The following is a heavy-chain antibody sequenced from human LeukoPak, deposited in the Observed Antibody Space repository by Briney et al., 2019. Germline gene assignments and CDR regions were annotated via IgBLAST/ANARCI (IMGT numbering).Heavy chain of an antibody. V-gene: IGHV4-34*01. J-gene: IGHJ4*02. D-gene: IGHD6-13*01. CDR2: INHSGST. CDR1: GGSFSVYY. CDR3: ARGLAAAARYFDY. Sequence: PSETLSLTCAVYGGSFSVYYWSWIRQPPGKGLEWIGEINHSGSTNYNPSLKSRVTISVDTSKNQFSLKLSSVTAADTAVYYCARGLAAAARYFDYWGQGTLVTVSS.